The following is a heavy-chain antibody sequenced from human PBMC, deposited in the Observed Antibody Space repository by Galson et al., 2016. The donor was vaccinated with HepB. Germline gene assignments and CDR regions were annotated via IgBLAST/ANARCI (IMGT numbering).Heavy chain of an antibody. D-gene: IGHD3-22*01. J-gene: IGHJ4*02. V-gene: IGHV4-38-2*02. CDR3: SRSKGSMIGVTITYFDS. CDR1: GYSISSGYY. CDR2: IYHSGST. Sequence: SETLSLTCSVSGYSISSGYYWGWIRQPPGKGLEWIGNIYHSGSTYFSPSFRSRVTISVDTSKNQFSLNLTSVTAADTAVYYCSRSKGSMIGVTITYFDSWGQGTLVTVSS.